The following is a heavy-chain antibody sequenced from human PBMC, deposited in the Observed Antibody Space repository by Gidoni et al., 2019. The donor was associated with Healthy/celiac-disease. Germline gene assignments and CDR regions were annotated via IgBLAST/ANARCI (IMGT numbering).Heavy chain of an antibody. Sequence: GQGLEWMGWISAYNGNTNYAQKLQGRVTMTTDTSTSTAYMELRSLRSDDTAVYYCARFRAAAGIIDYWGQGTLVTVSS. D-gene: IGHD6-13*01. J-gene: IGHJ4*02. CDR3: ARFRAAAGIIDY. CDR2: ISAYNGNT. V-gene: IGHV1-18*01.